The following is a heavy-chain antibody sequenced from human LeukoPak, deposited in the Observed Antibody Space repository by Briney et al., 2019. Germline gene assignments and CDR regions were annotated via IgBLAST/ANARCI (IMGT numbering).Heavy chain of an antibody. D-gene: IGHD1-26*01. CDR2: LKQDGSEK. CDR3: ARGGATVVS. J-gene: IGHJ4*02. CDR1: GFTFNDYW. V-gene: IGHV3-7*05. Sequence: GGSLRLSCSASGFTFNDYWMSWVRQAPGKGLEWVANLKQDGSEKYYVDSVKGRFTISRDNAKESLYLQMNSLRPEDTAVYYCARGGATVVSWGQGTLVTVSS.